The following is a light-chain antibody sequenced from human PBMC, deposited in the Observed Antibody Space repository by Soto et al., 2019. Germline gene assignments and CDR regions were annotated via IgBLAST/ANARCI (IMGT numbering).Light chain of an antibody. V-gene: IGKV3-20*01. CDR3: QQYGSSPIT. Sequence: IVVTQSPGTLSLSAGERATLSCGASQSVSSSYLAWYQQKPGQAPRPLIYGASSRATGIPDRFSGSGSGTDFTLTISRLEPEDFAVYYCQQYGSSPITFGQGTKV. CDR2: GAS. CDR1: QSVSSSY. J-gene: IGKJ1*01.